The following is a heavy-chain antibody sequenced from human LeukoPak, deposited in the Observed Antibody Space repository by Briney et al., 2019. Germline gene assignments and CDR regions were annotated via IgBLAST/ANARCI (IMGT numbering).Heavy chain of an antibody. CDR2: ISGSGGST. J-gene: IGHJ4*02. CDR1: GFTFSSYA. V-gene: IGHV3-23*01. Sequence: GGSLRLSCAASGFTFSSYAMSWVRQAPGKGLEWVSAISGSGGSTYYADSVKGRFTISRDNSKNTLYLQMNSLRAEDTAVYYCARNENSGWGYIDYWGQGTLVAVSS. CDR3: ARNENSGWGYIDY. D-gene: IGHD5-12*01.